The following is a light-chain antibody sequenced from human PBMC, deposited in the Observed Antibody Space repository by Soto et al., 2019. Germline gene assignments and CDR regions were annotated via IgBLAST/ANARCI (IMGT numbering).Light chain of an antibody. CDR2: EVT. CDR1: NTDVGGYNY. J-gene: IGLJ1*01. Sequence: SALTQPASVSGSPGQSITIACTGTNTDVGGYNYVSWYQQHPMKAPKLIIYEVTKRPSGVSARFSGSKSANTASLTISGLQAEDEADYYCRSYTRTMPYVFGIGTKVTV. V-gene: IGLV2-14*01. CDR3: RSYTRTMPYV.